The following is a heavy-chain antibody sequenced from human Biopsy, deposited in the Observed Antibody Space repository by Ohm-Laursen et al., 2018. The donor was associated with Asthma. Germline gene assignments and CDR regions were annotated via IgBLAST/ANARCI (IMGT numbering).Heavy chain of an antibody. CDR3: ARGAYYDFWSGYSRPSPGYYGMDV. J-gene: IGHJ6*02. V-gene: IGHV3-30*03. Sequence: FLRLSCTASGFTFNSYGMHWVRQAPGKGLEWVAVISYDGRNKYYGDSVKGRFTISRDNSKNTVYLQMISLRVEDTSVYYCARGAYYDFWSGYSRPSPGYYGMDVWGHGTTVTVSS. D-gene: IGHD3-3*01. CDR2: ISYDGRNK. CDR1: GFTFNSYG.